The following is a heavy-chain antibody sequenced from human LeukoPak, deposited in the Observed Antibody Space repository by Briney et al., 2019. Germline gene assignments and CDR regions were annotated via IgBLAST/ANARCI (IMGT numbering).Heavy chain of an antibody. CDR1: GGSISSCSYY. Sequence: PSETLSLTCTVSGGSISSCSYYWGWIRQPPGKGLEWIGSIYYSGSTYYNPSLKSRVTISVDTSKNQFSLKLSSVTAADTAVYYCAKQDYEVDYWGQGTLVTVSS. V-gene: IGHV4-39*01. CDR3: AKQDYEVDY. D-gene: IGHD4-17*01. CDR2: IYYSGST. J-gene: IGHJ4*02.